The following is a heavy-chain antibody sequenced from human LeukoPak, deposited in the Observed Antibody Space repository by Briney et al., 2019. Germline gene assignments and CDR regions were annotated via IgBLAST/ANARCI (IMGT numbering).Heavy chain of an antibody. J-gene: IGHJ4*02. V-gene: IGHV3-30*04. CDR2: ISYDGSNK. CDR1: GFTFSSYA. Sequence: GGSLRLSCAASGFTFSSYAMHWVRQAPGKGLEWVAVISYDGSNKYYADSVKGRFTISRDNAKNSLYLQMNSLRAEDTAVYYCARGPSKCCGCYWGQGTLVTVSS. CDR3: ARGPSKCCGCY. D-gene: IGHD5/OR15-5a*01.